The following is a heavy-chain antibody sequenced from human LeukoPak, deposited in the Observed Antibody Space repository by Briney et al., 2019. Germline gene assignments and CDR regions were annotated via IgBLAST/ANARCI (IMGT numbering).Heavy chain of an antibody. D-gene: IGHD6-19*01. Sequence: SETLSLTCTVSGGSIRSYYWSWIRQPPGKGLEWIGYIYYSGNTNYNPSLKSRVTISVDTSKKQFSLNLSSVTTADTAVYYCARTTGYSSGWYLFDPWGQGTLVIVSS. V-gene: IGHV4-59*01. CDR2: IYYSGNT. J-gene: IGHJ5*02. CDR3: ARTTGYSSGWYLFDP. CDR1: GGSIRSYY.